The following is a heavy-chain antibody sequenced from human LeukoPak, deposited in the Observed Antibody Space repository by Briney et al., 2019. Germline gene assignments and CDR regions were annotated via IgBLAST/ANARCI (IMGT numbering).Heavy chain of an antibody. J-gene: IGHJ4*01. D-gene: IGHD6-6*01. CDR3: AKPGVAARPRQDYFDY. V-gene: IGHV3-23*01. CDR1: GFTFSTYG. CDR2: ISDSGGYT. Sequence: GGSLRLSCAASGFTFSTYGMSWVRQAPGKGLEWVSGISDSGGYTYYADSVKGRFTISRDNSKNTLYLQMSSLRAEDTAVYYCAKPGVAARPRQDYFDYWGHGTLATVSS.